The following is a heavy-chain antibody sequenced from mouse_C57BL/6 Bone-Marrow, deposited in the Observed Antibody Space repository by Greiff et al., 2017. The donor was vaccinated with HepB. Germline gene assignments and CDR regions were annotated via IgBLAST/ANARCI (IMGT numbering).Heavy chain of an antibody. CDR2: INPGSGGT. J-gene: IGHJ4*01. V-gene: IGHV1-54*01. CDR1: GYAFTNYL. CDR3: AICESLIYDGYYDAMDY. D-gene: IGHD2-3*01. Sequence: QVQLKESGAELVRPGTSVKVSCKASGYAFTNYLIEWVKQRPGQGLEWIGVINPGSGGTNYNEKFKGKAKLTADKSSSTSYMQLSSLTSEDSAVYFCAICESLIYDGYYDAMDYWGQGTSVTVSS.